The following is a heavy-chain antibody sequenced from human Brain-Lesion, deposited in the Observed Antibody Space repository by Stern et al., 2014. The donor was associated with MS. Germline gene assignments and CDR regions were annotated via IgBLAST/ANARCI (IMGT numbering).Heavy chain of an antibody. D-gene: IGHD3-22*01. CDR3: ARGPYYFGGSGYHY. CDR2: IDHSGSA. Sequence: VQLQQWGAGLLKPSETLSLTCAVSDGSFSGYYWTWIRQSPEKGLELIGQIDHSGSAKYNPSLKSRVTMSVDTSNTQFSLKLSSVTAADTAVYYCARGPYYFGGSGYHYWGQGTQVTVSS. V-gene: IGHV4-34*01. CDR1: DGSFSGYY. J-gene: IGHJ4*02.